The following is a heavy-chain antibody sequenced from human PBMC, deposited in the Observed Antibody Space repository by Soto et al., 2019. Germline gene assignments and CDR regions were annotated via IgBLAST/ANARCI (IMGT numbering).Heavy chain of an antibody. V-gene: IGHV3-11*05. J-gene: IGHJ4*02. CDR2: ISSSSSYT. CDR3: ARVRYFDWFPAIGGPKDY. D-gene: IGHD3-9*01. CDR1: GFTFSDYY. Sequence: PGGSLRLSCAASGFTFSDYYMSWIRQAPGKGLEWVSYISSSSSYTNYADSVKGRFTISRDNAKNSLYLQMNSLRAEDTAVYYCARVRYFDWFPAIGGPKDYWGQGTLVTVSS.